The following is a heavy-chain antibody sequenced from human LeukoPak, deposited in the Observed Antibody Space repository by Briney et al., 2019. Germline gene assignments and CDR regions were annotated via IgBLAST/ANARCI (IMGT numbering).Heavy chain of an antibody. J-gene: IGHJ5*01. CDR1: GYSISSGYY. CDR3: ARVLGQLLHGHWFDS. Sequence: KPSETLSLTCTVSGYSISSGYYWGWIRQPPGKGLEWIGSIYHGGSTYYKPSLKSRVTISVDTSKNQFSLKLRSVTVADTAMYYCARVLGQLLHGHWFDSWGQGTLVTVSS. CDR2: IYHGGST. V-gene: IGHV4-38-2*02. D-gene: IGHD2-2*01.